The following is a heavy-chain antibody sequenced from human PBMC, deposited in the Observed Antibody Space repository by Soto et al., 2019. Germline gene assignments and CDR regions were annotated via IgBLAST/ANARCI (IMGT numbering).Heavy chain of an antibody. Sequence: AGGSLRLSCAASGFTFSSYGMHWVRQAPGKGLEWVAVIWYDGSNKYYADSVKGRFTISRDNSKNTLYLQMNSLRAEDTAVYYCARDRVAVTGFYYYYGMDVWGQGTTVTVSS. V-gene: IGHV3-33*01. CDR1: GFTFSSYG. D-gene: IGHD6-19*01. J-gene: IGHJ6*02. CDR2: IWYDGSNK. CDR3: ARDRVAVTGFYYYYGMDV.